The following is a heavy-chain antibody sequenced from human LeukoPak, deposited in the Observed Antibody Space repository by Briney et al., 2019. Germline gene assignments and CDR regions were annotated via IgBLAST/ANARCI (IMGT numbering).Heavy chain of an antibody. CDR2: ISYDGSNK. CDR3: TTDPDCSSTSCDKDY. Sequence: GRSLRLSCAASGFTFSSYAMHWVRQAPGKGLEWVAVISYDGSNKYYADSVKGRFTISRDDSKNTLYLQTNSLKTEDTAVYYCTTDPDCSSTSCDKDYWGQGTLVTVSS. V-gene: IGHV3-30-3*01. J-gene: IGHJ4*02. CDR1: GFTFSSYA. D-gene: IGHD2-2*02.